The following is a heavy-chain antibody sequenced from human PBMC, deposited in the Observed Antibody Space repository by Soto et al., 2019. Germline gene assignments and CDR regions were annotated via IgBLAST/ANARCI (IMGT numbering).Heavy chain of an antibody. CDR3: AKDNSLHWFDP. CDR2: FNGNGGGT. Sequence: EVQLLESGGGLLKLGGSLSLACGPSGFSFSTYALTWARQAQGKGLEWVSTFNGNGGGTYYADSVKGRFTISRDNSKNTLYLQMDSLRAEDTATYYCAKDNSLHWFDPWGQGTLVTVSS. CDR1: GFSFSTYA. J-gene: IGHJ5*02. D-gene: IGHD2-15*01. V-gene: IGHV3-23*01.